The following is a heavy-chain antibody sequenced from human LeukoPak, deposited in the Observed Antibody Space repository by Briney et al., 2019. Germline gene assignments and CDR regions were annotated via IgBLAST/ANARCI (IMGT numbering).Heavy chain of an antibody. CDR3: ARARSSVTTVTTPGY. J-gene: IGHJ4*02. CDR1: GGTFSSYT. D-gene: IGHD4-17*01. V-gene: IGHV1-69*02. CDR2: IIPILGIA. Sequence: SVKVSCKASGGTFSSYTISWVRQAPGQGLEWMGRIIPILGIANYAQKFQGRVTMTRDTSTSTVYMELSSLRSEDTAVYYCARARSSVTTVTTPGYWGQGTLVTVSS.